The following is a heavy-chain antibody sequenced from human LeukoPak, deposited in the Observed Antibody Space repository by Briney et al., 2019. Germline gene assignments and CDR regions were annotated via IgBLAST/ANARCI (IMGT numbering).Heavy chain of an antibody. CDR3: ARGIYSSSWYPLLYYYYYYMDV. D-gene: IGHD6-13*01. Sequence: ASVKVSCKASGHTFTSYYMHWVRQAPGQGLEWMGIINPSGGSTSYAQKFQGRVTMTRDMSTSTVYMELSSLRSEDTAVYYCARGIYSSSWYPLLYYYYYYMDVWGKGTTVTVSS. CDR2: INPSGGST. V-gene: IGHV1-46*01. J-gene: IGHJ6*03. CDR1: GHTFTSYY.